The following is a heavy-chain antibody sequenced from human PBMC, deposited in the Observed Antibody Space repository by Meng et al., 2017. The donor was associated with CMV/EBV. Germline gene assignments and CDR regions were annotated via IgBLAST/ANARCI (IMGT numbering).Heavy chain of an antibody. J-gene: IGHJ4*02. CDR3: TVRIAVAGTIDY. D-gene: IGHD6-19*01. CDR1: GFTISSNY. V-gene: IGHV3-53*01. Sequence: GGSLRLSCAASGFTISSNYMTWVRQAPGKGLEWVSLIYSGGSTYYADSVKGRFTISRDNSKNTLFLQMNSLKTEDTAVYYCTVRIAVAGTIDYWGQGTLVTVSS. CDR2: IYSGGST.